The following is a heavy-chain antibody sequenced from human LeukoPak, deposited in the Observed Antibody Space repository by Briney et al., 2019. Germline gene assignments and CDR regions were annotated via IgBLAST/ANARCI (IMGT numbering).Heavy chain of an antibody. D-gene: IGHD2-15*01. CDR1: GYTFTSYG. CDR2: ISAYNGNT. CDR3: ARDSRRYCSGGSCYLVY. V-gene: IGHV1-18*01. Sequence: GASVKVSCKASGYTFTSYGISWVRQAPGQGLEWMGWISAYNGNTNYAQKLQGRVTMTTDTSTSTAYMELRSLRPDDTAVYYCARDSRRYCSGGSCYLVYWGQGTLVTVSS. J-gene: IGHJ4*02.